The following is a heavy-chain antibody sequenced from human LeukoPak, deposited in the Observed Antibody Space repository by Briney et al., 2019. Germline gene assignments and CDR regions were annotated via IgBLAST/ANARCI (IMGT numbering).Heavy chain of an antibody. CDR2: IRYDGSDK. J-gene: IGHJ3*02. V-gene: IGHV3-30*02. D-gene: IGHD5-24*01. Sequence: GSLRPSCAASGFTFSNYGMHWVRQAPGKGLEWVAFIRYDGSDKCYVDSVKGRFTISRDNSRNILYLQMNSLTAEDTAVYYCAKNRVGHNYADAFEIWGQGTMVRVCS. CDR3: AKNRVGHNYADAFEI. CDR1: GFTFSNYG.